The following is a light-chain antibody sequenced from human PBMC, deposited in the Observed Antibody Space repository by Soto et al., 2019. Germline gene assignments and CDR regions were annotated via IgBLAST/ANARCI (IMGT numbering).Light chain of an antibody. CDR1: QSVRSN. Sequence: IVLTQSPATLSVSPGERATLSCRASQSVRSNLAWYQQKPGQAPRLLIYGASSRATGIPDRFSGSGSGTDFTLTINRLEPEDFAVYYCQQYGSSITFGQGTRLEIK. CDR3: QQYGSSIT. J-gene: IGKJ5*01. CDR2: GAS. V-gene: IGKV3-20*01.